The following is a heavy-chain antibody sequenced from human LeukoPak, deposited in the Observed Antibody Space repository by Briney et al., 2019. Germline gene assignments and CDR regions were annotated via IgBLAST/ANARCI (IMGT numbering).Heavy chain of an antibody. V-gene: IGHV3-66*01. CDR2: IYSDGST. Sequence: GGSLRLSCAVSGFTVSNNYVTWVRQAPGKGLEWVSVIYSDGSTYYADSVKGRFTIFRDNSKNTVFLHMNRLRAEDTAVYYCASYAYWGQGTLVTVSS. CDR3: ASYAY. J-gene: IGHJ4*02. D-gene: IGHD3-16*01. CDR1: GFTVSNNY.